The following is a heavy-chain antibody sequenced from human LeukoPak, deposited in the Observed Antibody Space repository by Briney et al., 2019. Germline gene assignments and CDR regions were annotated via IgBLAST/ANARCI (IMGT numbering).Heavy chain of an antibody. Sequence: PGGSLRLSCAASGFTFSDYYMSWIRQAPGKGLEWVSYISSSGSTIYYADSVKGRFTISRDNAKNTLYLQMNSLRAEDTAVYYCAKGSVITIFGVVSPHGMDVWGQGTTVTVSS. V-gene: IGHV3-11*01. CDR2: ISSSGSTI. D-gene: IGHD3-3*01. CDR3: AKGSVITIFGVVSPHGMDV. CDR1: GFTFSDYY. J-gene: IGHJ6*02.